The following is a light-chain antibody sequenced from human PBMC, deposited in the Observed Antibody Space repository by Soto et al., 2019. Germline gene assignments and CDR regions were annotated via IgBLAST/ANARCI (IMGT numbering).Light chain of an antibody. V-gene: IGLV2-14*01. CDR1: SSDLGVYNY. Sequence: QSALTQPASVSGSPGQSITISCTGTSSDLGVYNYVSWYQQHPGKVPKVMIYDVSNRPSGVSNRFSGSKSANTASLTISGLQAEDEADYYCSSYTGSTTFVIFGGGTKLTVL. CDR2: DVS. J-gene: IGLJ2*01. CDR3: SSYTGSTTFVI.